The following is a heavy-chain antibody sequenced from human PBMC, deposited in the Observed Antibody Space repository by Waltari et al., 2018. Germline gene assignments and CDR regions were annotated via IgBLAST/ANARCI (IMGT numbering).Heavy chain of an antibody. J-gene: IGHJ4*02. V-gene: IGHV1-69*13. CDR1: GGTFSSYA. CDR2: IIPIFGTA. CDR3: ARVKRGYSGYLDY. D-gene: IGHD5-12*01. Sequence: QVQLVQSGAEVKKPGSSVKVSCKASGGTFSSYAISWVRQAHGQGLAWMGGIIPIFGTANYAQKFPGRVTITAYEATSTAYMALSSLRSADTAVYYCARVKRGYSGYLDYWGQGTLVTVSS.